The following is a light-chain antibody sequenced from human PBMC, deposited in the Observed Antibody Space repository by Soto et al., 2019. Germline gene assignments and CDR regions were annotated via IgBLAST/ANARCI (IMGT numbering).Light chain of an antibody. CDR2: KAS. J-gene: IGKJ3*01. Sequence: DIQLTQSPSTLSASVGDRVTITCRASQSISTWLAWYQQKPGKAPKLLIYKASTLQSGGPSRFSGSGSGTGFTLTISSLQPDDFATYYSQQYNTYWCFGPGTKVDIK. CDR3: QQYNTYWC. V-gene: IGKV1-5*03. CDR1: QSISTW.